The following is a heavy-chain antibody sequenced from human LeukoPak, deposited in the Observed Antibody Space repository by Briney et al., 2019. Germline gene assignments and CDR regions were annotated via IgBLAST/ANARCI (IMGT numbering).Heavy chain of an antibody. CDR3: AREFMGGGYSGSSGFDY. J-gene: IGHJ4*02. CDR2: INPNSGDT. CDR1: GYTFTGYY. Sequence: ASVRVSCKASGYTFTGYYIHWVRQAPGQGLEWMAWINPNSGDTKYAQKFQGRVSMTSDTSINTAYMELSRLRSDDTAVYSCAREFMGGGYSGSSGFDYWGQGTLVTVSS. V-gene: IGHV1-2*02. D-gene: IGHD6-6*01.